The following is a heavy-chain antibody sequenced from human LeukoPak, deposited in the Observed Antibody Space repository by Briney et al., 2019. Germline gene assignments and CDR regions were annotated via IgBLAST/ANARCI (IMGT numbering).Heavy chain of an antibody. CDR2: IGQDGSKN. CDR3: ATGGGWYFDY. D-gene: IGHD6-19*01. J-gene: IGHJ4*02. CDR1: GFTFRHYW. Sequence: GGALRLSCVASGFTFRHYWLNGVRQAAGKGLAWVACIGQDGSKNYHVDSVKGRFSISRDNAKNSLYLQMNSLRVEDTAVYYCATGGGWYFDYWGQGALITASS. V-gene: IGHV3-7*01.